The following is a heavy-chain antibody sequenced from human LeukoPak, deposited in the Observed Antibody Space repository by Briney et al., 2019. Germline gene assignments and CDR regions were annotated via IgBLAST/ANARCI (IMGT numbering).Heavy chain of an antibody. CDR2: IYYSGTT. CDR3: ARAPTYYYDSSGYYFDY. J-gene: IGHJ4*02. CDR1: GGSISSGGYY. V-gene: IGHV4-31*03. D-gene: IGHD3-22*01. Sequence: PSQTLSLTCTVSGGSISSGGYYWSWIRQHPGKGLEWIGYIYYSGTTSYNPSLKSRVTISVDTSKNQFSLKLSSVTAADTAVYYCARAPTYYYDSSGYYFDYWGQGTLVTVSS.